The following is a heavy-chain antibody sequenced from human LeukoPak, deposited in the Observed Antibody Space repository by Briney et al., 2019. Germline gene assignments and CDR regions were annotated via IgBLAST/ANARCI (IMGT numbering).Heavy chain of an antibody. V-gene: IGHV4-39*07. J-gene: IGHJ3*02. CDR3: ASPGEGRNAFDI. D-gene: IGHD7-27*01. CDR2: IYYSGST. CDR1: GGSISSSSYY. Sequence: PSETLSLTCTVSGGSISSSSYYWGWIRQPPGKGLEWIGSIYYSGSTNYNPSLKSRVTISVDTSKIQFSLKLSSVTAADTAVYYCASPGEGRNAFDIWGQGTIVTVSS.